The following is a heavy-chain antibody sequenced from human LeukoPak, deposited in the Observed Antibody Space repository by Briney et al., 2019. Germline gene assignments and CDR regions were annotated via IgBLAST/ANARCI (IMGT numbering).Heavy chain of an antibody. CDR1: GFTFSSYE. D-gene: IGHD2-2*01. CDR3: AAKGVGGYYYYYGMDV. V-gene: IGHV3-48*03. J-gene: IGHJ6*02. CDR2: INRSGSTI. Sequence: GGSLRLSCAASGFTFSSYEMNWVRQAPGKGLEWVSYINRSGSTIYYADSVEGRSTISRDNAKNSLYLQMNSLRAEDTAVYYCAAKGVGGYYYYYGMDVWGQGTTVTVSS.